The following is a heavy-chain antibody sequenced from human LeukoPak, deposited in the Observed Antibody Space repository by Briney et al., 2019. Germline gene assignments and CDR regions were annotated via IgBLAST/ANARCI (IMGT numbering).Heavy chain of an antibody. V-gene: IGHV6-1*01. CDR3: ARAKFDRNHDGSLGY. D-gene: IGHD1-14*01. CDR2: TYYRSKWYN. Sequence: SQTLSLTCAISGDSVSSNSAAWTWIRQSPSRGLEWLGRTYYRSKWYNDYAVSVKSRITINPDTSKNQFSLQLNSVTPEDTAVYYCARAKFDRNHDGSLGYWGQGTLVTVSS. CDR1: GDSVSSNSAA. J-gene: IGHJ4*02.